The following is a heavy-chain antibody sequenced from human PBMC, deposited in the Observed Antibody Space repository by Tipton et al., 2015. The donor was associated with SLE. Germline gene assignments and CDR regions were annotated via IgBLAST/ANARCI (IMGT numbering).Heavy chain of an antibody. D-gene: IGHD6-13*01. J-gene: IGHJ4*02. CDR3: AKDDIAAAGSFDY. CDR1: GFTFSSYG. CDR2: IRYDGSNK. V-gene: IGHV3-30*02. Sequence: SLRLSCAASGFTFSSYGMHWVRQAPGKGLEWVAFIRYDGSNKYYADSVKGRFTISRDNSKNTLYLQMNSLRAEDTAAYYCAKDDIAAAGSFDYWGQGTLVTVSS.